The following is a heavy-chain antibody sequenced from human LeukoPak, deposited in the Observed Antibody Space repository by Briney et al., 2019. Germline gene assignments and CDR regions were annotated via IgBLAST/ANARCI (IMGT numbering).Heavy chain of an antibody. CDR2: INHSGST. Sequence: PSETLSLTCAVYGGSFSVYYWSWIRQSPGKGLEWSVEINHSGSTNYDPSLKSRVTISVDTSTNQFSLRLSSVTAAETAVYYCTRDNRKPHYPRSYYAYFLHRGQGTLVTVSS. J-gene: IGHJ1*01. D-gene: IGHD2-2*01. CDR3: TRDNRKPHYPRSYYAYFLH. CDR1: GGSFSVYY. V-gene: IGHV4-34*01.